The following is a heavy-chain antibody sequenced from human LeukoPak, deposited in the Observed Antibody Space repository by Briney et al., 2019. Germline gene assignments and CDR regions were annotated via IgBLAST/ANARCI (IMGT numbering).Heavy chain of an antibody. D-gene: IGHD3-10*01. CDR3: ARMVWDYYGSGSYYANYYYYYYMDV. CDR2: IYYSGST. J-gene: IGHJ6*03. V-gene: IGHV4-59*01. Sequence: SETLSLTCTVSGGSISSYYWSWLRQPPGKGLEWFGYIYYSGSTNYNPSLKSRVTISVDTSKNQFSLKLSSVTVADTAVYYCARMVWDYYGSGSYYANYYYYYYMDVWGKGTTVTISS. CDR1: GGSISSYY.